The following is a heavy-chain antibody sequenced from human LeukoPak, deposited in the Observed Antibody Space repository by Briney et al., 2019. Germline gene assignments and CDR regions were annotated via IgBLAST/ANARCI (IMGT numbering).Heavy chain of an antibody. CDR1: GFTFSSYA. V-gene: IGHV3-23*01. CDR2: ISGSGGTT. J-gene: IGHJ6*02. D-gene: IGHD5/OR15-5a*01. CDR3: ARESKALPGV. Sequence: GGSLRLSCAASGFTFSSYAMNWVRQAPGKGLEWVSAISGSGGTTYYADSVKGRFTISRDNSKNTLYLQMNSLRAEDTAVYYCARESKALPGVWGQGTTVTVSS.